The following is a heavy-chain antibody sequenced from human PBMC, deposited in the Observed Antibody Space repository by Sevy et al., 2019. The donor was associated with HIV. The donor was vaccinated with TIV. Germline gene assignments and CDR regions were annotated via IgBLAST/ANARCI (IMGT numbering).Heavy chain of an antibody. D-gene: IGHD3-10*01. Sequence: GGSLRLSCAASGFTFNNYAMNWVRQAPGKGLEWVSTIFGNGDVSISFGNGDVTYYADSVRGRFTISRDNGKNSLYLQMSSLRAADTALYYCARVPSTGRFGMDVWGQGTTVTVSS. J-gene: IGHJ6*02. CDR1: GFTFNNYA. CDR3: ARVPSTGRFGMDV. V-gene: IGHV3-21*01. CDR2: IFGNGDVSISFGNGDVT.